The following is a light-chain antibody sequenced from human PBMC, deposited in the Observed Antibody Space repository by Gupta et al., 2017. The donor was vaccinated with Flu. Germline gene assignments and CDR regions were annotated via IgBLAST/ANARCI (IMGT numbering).Light chain of an antibody. Sequence: EIVLTQSPDFQSVTPKEKVTITCRASQSIGSSLNWYQHKPEQSPKLLIKSASQSFSGVPSRFSGSGSGTDFTLTIKSLEAEDAATYYCQQSSSLPKTFGQGTKVEIK. J-gene: IGKJ1*01. CDR1: QSIGSS. V-gene: IGKV6-21*01. CDR3: QQSSSLPKT. CDR2: SAS.